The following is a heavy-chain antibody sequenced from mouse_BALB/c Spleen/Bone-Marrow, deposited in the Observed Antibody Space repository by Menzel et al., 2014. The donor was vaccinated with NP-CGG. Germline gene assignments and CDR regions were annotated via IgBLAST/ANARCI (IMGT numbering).Heavy chain of an antibody. Sequence: VQLQQSGPGLVQPSQSLSITCTVSGFSLTSYGVHWVRQSPGKGPEWLGVIWRGGSTDYNAAFMSRLSITKDNSKSQVFFKMNSLQADDTAVYYCAKNGELGYYFDYWGQGTTLTVSS. CDR3: AKNGELGYYFDY. V-gene: IGHV2-5*01. J-gene: IGHJ2*01. D-gene: IGHD4-1*01. CDR2: IWRGGST. CDR1: GFSLTSYG.